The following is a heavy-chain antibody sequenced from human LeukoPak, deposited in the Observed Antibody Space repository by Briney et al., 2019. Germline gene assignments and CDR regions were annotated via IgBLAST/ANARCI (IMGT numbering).Heavy chain of an antibody. CDR2: INSDGSTT. CDR3: SSQIWLGELFAHY. Sequence: PGGPLRLSCAASGFTFSSYWMHWVRQAPGKGLVWVSRINSDGSTTNYADSVKGRFTISRDNAKNTLYLQMNSLRAEDTAVYYCSSQIWLGELFAHYWGQGTLVTVSS. J-gene: IGHJ4*02. CDR1: GFTFSSYW. V-gene: IGHV3-74*01. D-gene: IGHD3-10*01.